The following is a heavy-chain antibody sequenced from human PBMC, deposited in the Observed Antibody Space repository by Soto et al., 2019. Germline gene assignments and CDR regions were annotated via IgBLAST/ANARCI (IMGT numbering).Heavy chain of an antibody. J-gene: IGHJ6*03. CDR1: GYIFLNYG. CDR2: ISAENGDT. Sequence: QVQLVQSGAELKKPGASLKVSCKASGYIFLNYGVSWVRQAPGQGLEWIGWISAENGDTNYAQKFQGRATMTTDTLTSTAYLEVRSLSSHDTAVYYSARAVRISGSYDYYMDVWGKGTTVTVSS. CDR3: ARAVRISGSYDYYMDV. D-gene: IGHD3-10*02. V-gene: IGHV1-18*01.